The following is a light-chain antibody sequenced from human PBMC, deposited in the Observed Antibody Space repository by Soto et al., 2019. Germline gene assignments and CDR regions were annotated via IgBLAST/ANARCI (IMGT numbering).Light chain of an antibody. CDR3: TSYASVSSHVV. J-gene: IGLJ2*01. CDR2: DVN. CDR1: SSDIGGYDY. Sequence: QSALTQPASASGSPGQSITLSCTGTSSDIGGYDYVSWYQRHPGKAPKLIIYDVNNRPSGVSNRFSGSKSGNTASLTISGLQAEDEADYYCTSYASVSSHVVFGGGTKVTVL. V-gene: IGLV2-14*01.